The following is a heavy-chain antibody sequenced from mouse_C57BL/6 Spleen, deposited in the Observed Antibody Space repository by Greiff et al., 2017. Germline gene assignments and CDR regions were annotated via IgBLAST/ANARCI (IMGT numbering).Heavy chain of an antibody. D-gene: IGHD1-1*01. CDR1: GFSLTSYG. V-gene: IGHV2-6-1*01. J-gene: IGHJ1*03. Sequence: VKLMESGPGLVAPSQSLSITCTVSGFSLTSYGVHWVRQPPGKGLEWLVVIWSDGSTTYNSALKSRLSISKDNSKSQVFLKMNSLQTDDTAMYYCARHGIYYGSSHWYFDVWGTGTTVTVSS. CDR3: ARHGIYYGSSHWYFDV. CDR2: IWSDGST.